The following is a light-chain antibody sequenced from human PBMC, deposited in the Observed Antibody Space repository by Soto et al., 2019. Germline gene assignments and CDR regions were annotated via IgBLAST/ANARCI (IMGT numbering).Light chain of an antibody. J-gene: IGLJ1*01. CDR3: SSYTSSSTLDV. V-gene: IGLV2-14*01. Sequence: QSALTQPASVSGSPGQSITISCTGTSSDVGAYNYVSWYQQHPGKAPKLVIYDVSNRPSGVSNRFSGSKSGNTASLTISGLQAEDEADYYCSSYTSSSTLDVFGTGTKVTVL. CDR2: DVS. CDR1: SSDVGAYNY.